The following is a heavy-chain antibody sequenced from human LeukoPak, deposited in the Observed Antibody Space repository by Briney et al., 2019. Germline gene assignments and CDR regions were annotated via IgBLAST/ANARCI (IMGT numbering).Heavy chain of an antibody. CDR3: AKVGDILTGSFFDY. Sequence: GGSLRLSCAASGFTFDDCAMHWVRQAPGKGLEWVSGISWNSGSIGYADSVKGRFTISRDNAKNSLYLQMNSLRAEDTALYYCAKVGDILTGSFFDYWGQGTLVTVSS. J-gene: IGHJ4*02. V-gene: IGHV3-9*01. CDR2: ISWNSGSI. D-gene: IGHD3-9*01. CDR1: GFTFDDCA.